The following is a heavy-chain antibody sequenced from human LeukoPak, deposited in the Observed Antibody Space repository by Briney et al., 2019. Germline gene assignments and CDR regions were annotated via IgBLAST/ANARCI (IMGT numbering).Heavy chain of an antibody. CDR2: IYPGDSDT. V-gene: IGHV5-51*01. CDR1: GYSFTSYW. D-gene: IGHD4-17*01. J-gene: IGHJ6*04. CDR3: ARQRYGDYDV. Sequence: GESLQISCQSSGYSFTSYWIGWARQMPGKGREWMGIIYPGDSDTRYSPSFQGQVTISADKSISTAYLQWSSLKASDTAMYYCARQRYGDYDVWGKGTTVTVSS.